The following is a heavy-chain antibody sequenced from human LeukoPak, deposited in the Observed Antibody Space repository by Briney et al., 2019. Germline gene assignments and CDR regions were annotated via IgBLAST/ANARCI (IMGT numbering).Heavy chain of an antibody. D-gene: IGHD5-12*01. CDR1: GFTFSIYA. V-gene: IGHV3-33*08. Sequence: GGSLRLSCAASGFTFSIYAMHWVRQAPGKGLEWVAVIWYDGTNKYYADSVRGRFTISRDNSKNTLYLQMNSLRAEDTAVYYCARDGSGYEIDYWGQGTLVTVSS. CDR2: IWYDGTNK. CDR3: ARDGSGYEIDY. J-gene: IGHJ4*02.